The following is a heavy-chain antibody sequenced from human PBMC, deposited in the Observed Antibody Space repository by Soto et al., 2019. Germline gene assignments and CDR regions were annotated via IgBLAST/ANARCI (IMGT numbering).Heavy chain of an antibody. D-gene: IGHD3-22*01. V-gene: IGHV1-3*01. CDR1: GYPFTSYA. CDR2: INAGNGNT. Sequence: QVQLVQSGAEGKKPGASVKVSCKASGYPFTSYAMHWVRQAPGQRLEWMGWINAGNGNTKYSQKFQGRVTITRDTSASTAYMELSSLRSEDTAVYYCARGSYYYDSSGYYTGAFDIWGQGTMVTVSS. J-gene: IGHJ3*02. CDR3: ARGSYYYDSSGYYTGAFDI.